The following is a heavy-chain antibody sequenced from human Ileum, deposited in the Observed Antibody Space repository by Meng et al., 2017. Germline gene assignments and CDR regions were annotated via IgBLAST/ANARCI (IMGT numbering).Heavy chain of an antibody. D-gene: IGHD3-3*01. V-gene: IGHV3-7*01. J-gene: IGHJ6*02. CDR2: IKQDGSEK. CDR1: GFTFSNYW. CDR3: ARVEVHYDFWSGYYTYYGMDV. Sequence: GESLKISCAASGFTFSNYWMSWVRQAPGKGLEWVANIKQDGSEKYYVDSVKGRFTISRDNAKNSLYLQMNSLRAEDTAVYYCARVEVHYDFWSGYYTYYGMDVWGQGTTVTVSS.